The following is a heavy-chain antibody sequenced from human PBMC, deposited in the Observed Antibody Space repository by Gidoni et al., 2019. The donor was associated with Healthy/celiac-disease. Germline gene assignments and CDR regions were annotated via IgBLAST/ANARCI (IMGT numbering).Heavy chain of an antibody. Sequence: QLQLVETGGGLVKLGGSLRPSCAATAFTFGAYSMSWIRQAPGKGLDGVSYISSSSSYTNYADSVKGRFTISRDNAKNSLYLQMNSLRAEDTAVYYCARDTYGDYTPYWYYYGMDVWGQGTTVTVSS. CDR3: ARDTYGDYTPYWYYYGMDV. CDR1: AFTFGAYS. J-gene: IGHJ6*02. V-gene: IGHV3-11*06. CDR2: ISSSSSYT. D-gene: IGHD4-17*01.